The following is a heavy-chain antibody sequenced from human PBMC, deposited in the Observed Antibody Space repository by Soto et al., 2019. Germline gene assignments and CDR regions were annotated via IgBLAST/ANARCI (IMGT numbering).Heavy chain of an antibody. D-gene: IGHD3-9*01. V-gene: IGHV1-2*02. CDR2: INPNSGGA. Sequence: QVHLVQSGAEVKKPGASVRVSCKASGYSFTFYYLQWVRQAPGQGLEWMGKINPNSGGADYAEKFQGRVTMTRDTSSNAAYMELSSLRSDDTAVYYCATGPRLGYFDGTYDYWGQGTLGTVSS. CDR1: GYSFTFYY. CDR3: ATGPRLGYFDGTYDY. J-gene: IGHJ4*02.